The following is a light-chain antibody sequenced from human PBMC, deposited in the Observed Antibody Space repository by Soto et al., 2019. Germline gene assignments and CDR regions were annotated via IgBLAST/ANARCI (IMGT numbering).Light chain of an antibody. CDR3: QTWATGIRV. CDR1: GGHSSYA. Sequence: QLVLTQSPSASASLGASVKLTCILSGGHSSYAIAWHQQQPEKGPRYLMNLNNDGSHTKGDGIPDRFSGSSSGAERYLTISNLQSEDEADYYCQTWATGIRVFGGGPKVTVL. CDR2: LNNDGSH. J-gene: IGLJ3*02. V-gene: IGLV4-69*01.